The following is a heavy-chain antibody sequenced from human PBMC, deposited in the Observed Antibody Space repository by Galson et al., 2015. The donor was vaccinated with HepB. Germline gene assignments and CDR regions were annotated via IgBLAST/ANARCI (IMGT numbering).Heavy chain of an antibody. CDR2: INHSGST. D-gene: IGHD6-13*01. Sequence: ETLSLTCAVYGGSFSGYYWSWIRQPPGKGLEWIGEINHSGSTNYNPSLKSRVTISVDTSKNQFSLKLSSVTAADTAVYYCARLTTRYSSSGDVWGQGTTVTVSS. CDR1: GGSFSGYY. CDR3: ARLTTRYSSSGDV. V-gene: IGHV4-34*01. J-gene: IGHJ6*02.